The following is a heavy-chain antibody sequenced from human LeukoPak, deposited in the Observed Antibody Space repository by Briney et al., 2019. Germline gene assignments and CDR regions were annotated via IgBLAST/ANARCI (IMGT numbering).Heavy chain of an antibody. D-gene: IGHD1-1*01. Sequence: SETLSLTCAVSGYSISSGFYWGWIRQPPGEGLEWIGSIYHSGSTYYNPSLKSRVTISVDTSKNQFSLKLSSVTAADTAVYYCARARNWNDGVYFDYWGQGTLVTVSS. CDR3: ARARNWNDGVYFDY. CDR2: IYHSGST. J-gene: IGHJ4*02. V-gene: IGHV4-38-2*01. CDR1: GYSISSGFY.